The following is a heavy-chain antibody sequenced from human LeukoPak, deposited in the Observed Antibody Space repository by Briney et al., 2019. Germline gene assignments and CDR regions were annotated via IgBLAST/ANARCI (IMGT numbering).Heavy chain of an antibody. CDR1: GFTFSDYY. D-gene: IGHD1-1*01. V-gene: IGHV3-11*05. Sequence: PGGSLRLSCAASGFTFSDYYMNWIRQAPGKGLEWVSYISGSSNYTNYADSVKGRITISRDNAKNSLYLQMNSLRAEDTAVYYCARAGKLENYFDYWGQGTLVTVSS. CDR3: ARAGKLENYFDY. J-gene: IGHJ4*02. CDR2: ISGSSNYT.